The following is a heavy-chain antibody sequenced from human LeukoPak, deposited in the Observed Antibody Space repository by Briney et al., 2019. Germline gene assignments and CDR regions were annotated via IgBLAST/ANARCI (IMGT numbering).Heavy chain of an antibody. CDR1: GGSISSHY. Sequence: SETLSLTCTVSGGSISSHYWSWIRQPAGKGLEWIGRIYTSGSTNYNPSLKSRVTMPVDTSKNQFSLKLSSVTAADAAVYYCARVNSRGWPDRDWGQGTLVTVSS. CDR3: ARVNSRGWPDRD. J-gene: IGHJ4*02. V-gene: IGHV4-4*07. D-gene: IGHD6-19*01. CDR2: IYTSGST.